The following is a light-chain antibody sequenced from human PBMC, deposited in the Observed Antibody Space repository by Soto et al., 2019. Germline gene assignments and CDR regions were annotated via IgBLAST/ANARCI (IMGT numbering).Light chain of an antibody. Sequence: DIQMTQSPSSLSASVGDRVTITCRASQSIGTWLAWYQQKPGEAPKLLMSKASSLESGVPSRFSGSGFGTEFTLTISSLQPDDSATYYCQQYNSYAWTFGQGTKV. J-gene: IGKJ1*01. CDR1: QSIGTW. CDR2: KAS. CDR3: QQYNSYAWT. V-gene: IGKV1-5*03.